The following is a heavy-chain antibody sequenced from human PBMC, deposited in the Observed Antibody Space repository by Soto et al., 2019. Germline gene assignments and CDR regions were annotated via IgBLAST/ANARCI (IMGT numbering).Heavy chain of an antibody. V-gene: IGHV3-74*01. J-gene: IGHJ4*02. CDR3: ATGDYGSLRTGY. D-gene: IGHD3-16*01. Sequence: EVHLVESGGGLVQPGGSLRLSCAASGFTFSNYWMHWVRQAPGKGLVWVSRIKSDGTYTDYADSVKGRFTISRDNAESTLYLQMNSLRAEDTAVYFCATGDYGSLRTGYWGQGTLVTVSS. CDR2: IKSDGTYT. CDR1: GFTFSNYW.